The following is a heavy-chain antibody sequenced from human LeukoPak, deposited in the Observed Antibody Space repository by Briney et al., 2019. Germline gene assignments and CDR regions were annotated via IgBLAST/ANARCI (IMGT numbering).Heavy chain of an antibody. J-gene: IGHJ4*02. V-gene: IGHV1-8*02. CDR2: MNPNSGNT. CDR1: GYTFTTYD. Sequence: GASVKVSCKASGYTFTTYDINWVRQAPGPGLERMAWMNPNSGNTGYAQKFQGRVTMTRNTSISTAYMELSSLRSEDTAVYYCARVAGNCGGDCYRLVYWGQGTPVTVAS. D-gene: IGHD2-21*01. CDR3: ARVAGNCGGDCYRLVY.